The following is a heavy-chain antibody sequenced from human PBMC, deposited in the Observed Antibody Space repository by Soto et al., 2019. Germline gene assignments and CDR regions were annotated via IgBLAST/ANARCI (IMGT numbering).Heavy chain of an antibody. D-gene: IGHD6-6*01. CDR2: IYYSGST. J-gene: IGHJ5*02. CDR3: ARSSSSAPDDWFDP. V-gene: IGHV4-59*01. CDR1: GGSIISYY. Sequence: PSETLSLTCTVSGGSIISYYWSWILQPPGKGLEWIGYIYYSGSTNYNPSLKSRVTISVDTSKNQFSLKLSSVTAADTAVYYCARSSSSAPDDWFDPWGQGTLVTVSS.